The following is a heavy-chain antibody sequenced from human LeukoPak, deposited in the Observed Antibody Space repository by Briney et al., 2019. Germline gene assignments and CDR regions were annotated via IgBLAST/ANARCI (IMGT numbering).Heavy chain of an antibody. V-gene: IGHV4-59*01. D-gene: IGHD4-11*01. Sequence: SSETLSLTCTVSGGSISSYYWSWIRQPPGKGPEWIGYIYYSGSTNYNPSLKSRVTISVDTSKNQFSLKLSSVTAADTAVYYCARVPTEYWFDPWGQGTLVTVSS. CDR2: IYYSGST. CDR3: ARVPTEYWFDP. J-gene: IGHJ5*02. CDR1: GGSISSYY.